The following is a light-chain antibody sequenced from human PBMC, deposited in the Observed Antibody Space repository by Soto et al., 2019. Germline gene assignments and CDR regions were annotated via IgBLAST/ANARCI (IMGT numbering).Light chain of an antibody. CDR1: QSVSSSY. CDR3: QQYGSSPHDGT. CDR2: GAS. V-gene: IGKV3-20*01. Sequence: EIVLTQSPGTLSLSPGERATLSCRASQSVSSSYLAWYQQKPGQAPRLLIYGASSRATGIPDRFSGSGSGTDFTLTISRLEPEDFAVYYCQQYGSSPHDGTFGQGTKVEIK. J-gene: IGKJ1*01.